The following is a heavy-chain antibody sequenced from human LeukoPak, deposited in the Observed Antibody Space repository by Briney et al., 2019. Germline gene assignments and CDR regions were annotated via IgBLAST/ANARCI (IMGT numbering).Heavy chain of an antibody. J-gene: IGHJ2*01. Sequence: PGGSLRLSCGASGFTFSNYAMHWVRQAPGKGLEYVSAITNNGGSTYYTNSVKGRFTISRDNSQSTLYLQMGSLRDEDMAVYYCARGRPDRYGDYFTWYFDVWGRGTLVTVSS. V-gene: IGHV3-64*01. CDR1: GFTFSNYA. CDR2: ITNNGGST. CDR3: ARGRPDRYGDYFTWYFDV. D-gene: IGHD4-17*01.